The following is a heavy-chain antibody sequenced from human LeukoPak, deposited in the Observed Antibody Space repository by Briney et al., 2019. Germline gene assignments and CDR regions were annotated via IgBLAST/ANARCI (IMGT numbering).Heavy chain of an antibody. CDR1: GGSISSGGYY. CDR2: IYHSGST. CDR3: ARDQSSGWVDAFDI. D-gene: IGHD6-19*01. J-gene: IGHJ3*02. V-gene: IGHV4-30-2*01. Sequence: PSQTLSLTCAVSGGSISSGGYYWSWIRLPPGKGLEWVGYIYHSGSTYYNPSLKSRVTISVDRSKNQFSLKLSSVTAADTAVYYCARDQSSGWVDAFDIWGQGTMVTVSS.